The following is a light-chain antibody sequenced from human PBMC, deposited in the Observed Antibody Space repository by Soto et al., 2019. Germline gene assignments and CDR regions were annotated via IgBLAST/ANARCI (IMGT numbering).Light chain of an antibody. V-gene: IGKV1-12*01. CDR1: QSIGSW. Sequence: DVQMTQSPSTLSASVGDRVTITCRASQSIGSWLAWYQQKPGKAPKLLIYTTSSLQGGVPSRFIGSRSGTDFTLTISSLQPEDVATYYCQQGKSFPLTFGGGTKVEIK. CDR3: QQGKSFPLT. CDR2: TTS. J-gene: IGKJ4*01.